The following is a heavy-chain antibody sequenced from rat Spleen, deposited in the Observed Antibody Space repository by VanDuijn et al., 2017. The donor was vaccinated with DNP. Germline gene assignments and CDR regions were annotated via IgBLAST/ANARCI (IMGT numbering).Heavy chain of an antibody. J-gene: IGHJ4*01. CDR3: TRWGFMDA. V-gene: IGHV5S13*01. Sequence: EVQLVESGGGLVRPGGSLKLSCAVSGFSFSNYGMAWVRQAPTKGLEWVASISTGGGNTYYRDSVKGRFTISRDNGKTTQYLQMDSLRSEDTATYYCTRWGFMDAWGQGTSVTVSS. D-gene: IGHD4-3*01. CDR1: GFSFSNYG. CDR2: ISTGGGNT.